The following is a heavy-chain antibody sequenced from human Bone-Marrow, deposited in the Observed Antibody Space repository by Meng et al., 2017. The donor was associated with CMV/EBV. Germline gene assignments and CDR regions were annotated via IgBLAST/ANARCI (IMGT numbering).Heavy chain of an antibody. CDR3: ASQTYYYDSSGYSGDAFDI. D-gene: IGHD3-22*01. CDR1: GYSFTSYW. CDR2: IYPGDSDT. V-gene: IGHV5-51*01. Sequence: GESLKISCKGSGYSFTSYWIGWVRQMPGKGLEWMGIIYPGDSDTRYSPSFQGQVTISADKSISTAYLQWSSLKAPDTAMYYCASQTYYYDSSGYSGDAFDIWGQGTMVTVSS. J-gene: IGHJ3*02.